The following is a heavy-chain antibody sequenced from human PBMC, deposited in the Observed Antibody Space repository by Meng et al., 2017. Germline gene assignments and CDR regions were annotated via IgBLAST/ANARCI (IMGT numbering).Heavy chain of an antibody. CDR1: GFTFDDYA. CDR3: AKDSEAS. Sequence: GESLKISCAASGFTFDDYAMHWVRQAPGKGLEWVSLISWDGGSTYYADSVKGRFTISRDNSKNTLYLQMNSLRAEDTAVYYCAKDSEASWGQGTLVTVSS. J-gene: IGHJ4*02. V-gene: IGHV3-43D*03. CDR2: ISWDGGST.